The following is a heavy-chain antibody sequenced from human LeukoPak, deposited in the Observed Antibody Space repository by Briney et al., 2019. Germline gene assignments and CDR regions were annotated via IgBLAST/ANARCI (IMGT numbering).Heavy chain of an antibody. Sequence: AGGSLRLSCAASGLAFSKYGMYWVRQAPGKGLEWVAYIRYDGDTKYYADSVKDRFAISRDNAENSLYLQMNSLRAEDTAVYYCARDRPPDWGQGTLVTVSS. V-gene: IGHV3-30*02. CDR3: ARDRPPD. CDR2: IRYDGDTK. J-gene: IGHJ4*02. CDR1: GLAFSKYG.